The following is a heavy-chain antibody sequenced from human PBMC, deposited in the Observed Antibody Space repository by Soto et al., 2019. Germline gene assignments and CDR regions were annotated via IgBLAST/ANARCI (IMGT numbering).Heavy chain of an antibody. CDR2: IRSKANSYAT. V-gene: IGHV3-73*01. J-gene: IGHJ4*02. CDR1: GFTFSGSA. CDR3: IGGYDFSVDY. D-gene: IGHD5-12*01. Sequence: EVQLVESGGGLVQPGGSLKLSCAASGFTFSGSAMHWVRQASGKGLEWVGRIRSKANSYATVYAASVKGRFTISRDDSKNTAYLQMNSLKTEDTAVYYCIGGYDFSVDYWGQGTLVTVSS.